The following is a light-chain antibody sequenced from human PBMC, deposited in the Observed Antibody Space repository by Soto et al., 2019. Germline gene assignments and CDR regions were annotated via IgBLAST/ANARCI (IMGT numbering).Light chain of an antibody. Sequence: QSALTQPASVSGSPGQSITISCTGTSSDVGGYNFVSWYQQHPDKAPKLMIYEVSNRPSGVSFRFSGSKSGNTVSLTISGLQAEDEAAYYCSSYTISSSVVFGGGTKLTVL. CDR2: EVS. CDR3: SSYTISSSVV. J-gene: IGLJ2*01. CDR1: SSDVGGYNF. V-gene: IGLV2-14*01.